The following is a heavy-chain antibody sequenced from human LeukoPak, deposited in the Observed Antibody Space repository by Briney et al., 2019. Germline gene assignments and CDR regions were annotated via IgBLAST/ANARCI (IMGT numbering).Heavy chain of an antibody. CDR2: IKGKTDGETA. CDR3: TTGGYYDSSGYWPLAH. Sequence: GGSLRLSCAASGFTYSTYAMSWVRQAPGKGLEWVGHIKGKTDGETADYAAPVKGRFTISRDDSKNTLYLQMNSLKTEDTAVYYCTTGGYYDSSGYWPLAHGGQGPLVPVSS. CDR1: GFTYSTYA. D-gene: IGHD3-22*01. J-gene: IGHJ4*02. V-gene: IGHV3-15*01.